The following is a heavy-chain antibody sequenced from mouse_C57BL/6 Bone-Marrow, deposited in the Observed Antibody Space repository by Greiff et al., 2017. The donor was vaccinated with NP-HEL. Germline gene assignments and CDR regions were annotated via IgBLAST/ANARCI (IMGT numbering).Heavy chain of an antibody. D-gene: IGHD1-1*01. J-gene: IGHJ2*01. CDR2: IYPGNSDT. CDR3: TNHDYGSKDYFDY. Sequence: EVQLQQSGTVLARPGASVKMSCKTSGYTFTSYWMHWVKQRPGQGLEWIGAIYPGNSDTSYNQKFKGKAKLTAVTSASTAYMELSSLTNEDSAVYYCTNHDYGSKDYFDYWGQGTTLTVSS. V-gene: IGHV1-5*01. CDR1: GYTFTSYW.